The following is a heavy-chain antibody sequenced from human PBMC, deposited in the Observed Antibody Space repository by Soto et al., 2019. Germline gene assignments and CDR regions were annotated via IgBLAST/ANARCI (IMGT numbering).Heavy chain of an antibody. CDR3: TRVPAPGYYFAN. CDR1: GFTFSDHY. V-gene: IGHV3-72*01. CDR2: SRNKANSYST. D-gene: IGHD2-2*01. J-gene: IGHJ4*02. Sequence: EVQLVESGGALVQPGGSLRLSCVTSGFTFSDHYMDWVRQAPGKGLEWVGRSRNKANSYSTEYAASVKGRFTVSRDESSDSLYLQMNSLKTEDTAVYYCTRVPAPGYYFANWGQGTLVTVSS.